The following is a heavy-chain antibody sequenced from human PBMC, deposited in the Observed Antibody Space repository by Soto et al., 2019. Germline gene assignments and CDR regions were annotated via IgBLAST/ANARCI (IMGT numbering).Heavy chain of an antibody. CDR1: GGSISSGGYY. CDR3: ATLGYCSSTSSLWLLPFDY. Sequence: SETRSLTCTVSGGSISSGGYYWSWIRQHPGKGLEWIGYIYYSGSTYYNPSLKSRVTISVDTSKNQFSLKLSSVTAADTAVYYCATLGYCSSTSSLWLLPFDYWGQGTLVTVS. J-gene: IGHJ4*02. D-gene: IGHD2-2*01. V-gene: IGHV4-31*03. CDR2: IYYSGST.